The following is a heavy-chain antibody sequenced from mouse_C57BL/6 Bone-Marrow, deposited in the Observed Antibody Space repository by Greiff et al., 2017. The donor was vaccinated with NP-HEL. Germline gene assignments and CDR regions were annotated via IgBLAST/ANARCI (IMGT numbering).Heavy chain of an antibody. V-gene: IGHV2-5*01. J-gene: IGHJ4*01. CDR2: IWRGGST. CDR3: AKKGHYYGSSYAMDY. CDR1: GFSLTSYG. D-gene: IGHD1-1*01. Sequence: VQLVESGPGLVQPSQSLSITCTVSGFSLTSYGVHWVRQSPGKGLEWLGVIWRGGSTDYNAAFMSRLSITKDNSKSQVFFKMNSLQADDTAIYYCAKKGHYYGSSYAMDYWGQGTSVTVSS.